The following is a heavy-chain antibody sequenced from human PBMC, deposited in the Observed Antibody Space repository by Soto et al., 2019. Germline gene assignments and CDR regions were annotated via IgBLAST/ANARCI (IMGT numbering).Heavy chain of an antibody. D-gene: IGHD5-12*01. Sequence: PGGSLRLSCAASGFTFSDSAMHWVRQASGKGLEWVGRIRNKPNSYATAYGASVKGRFTISRDDAKNTAYLQMNSLKSEDTAVYYCTSGHRDGYRFGKYYYYAMDVWGQGTTVTVSS. CDR1: GFTFSDSA. CDR3: TSGHRDGYRFGKYYYYAMDV. CDR2: IRNKPNSYAT. V-gene: IGHV3-73*01. J-gene: IGHJ6*02.